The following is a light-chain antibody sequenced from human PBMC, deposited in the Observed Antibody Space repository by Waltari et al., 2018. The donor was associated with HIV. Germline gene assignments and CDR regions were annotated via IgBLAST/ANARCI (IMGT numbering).Light chain of an antibody. CDR2: GAS. CDR1: QSVTSTY. J-gene: IGKJ2*01. Sequence: EIVLTQSPGTLSLSPGETATLSCRASQSVTSTYLTCYHQKPGQAPRLLIYGASSRATGIPDRFRGSGSGTDFTLTIRRLEPEDFAVYYCQQYGSSPYTFGQGTKLEIK. V-gene: IGKV3-20*01. CDR3: QQYGSSPYT.